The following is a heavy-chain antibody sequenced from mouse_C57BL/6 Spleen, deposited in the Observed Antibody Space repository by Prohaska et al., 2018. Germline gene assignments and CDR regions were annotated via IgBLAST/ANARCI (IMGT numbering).Heavy chain of an antibody. D-gene: IGHD1-1*02. V-gene: IGHV1-26*01. CDR3: ACYDFDY. J-gene: IGHJ2*01. Sequence: HGKSLEWIGDINPNNGGTSYNQKFKGKATLTVDKSSSTAYMELRSLTSEDSAVYYCACYDFDYWGQGTTLTVSS. CDR2: INPNNGGT.